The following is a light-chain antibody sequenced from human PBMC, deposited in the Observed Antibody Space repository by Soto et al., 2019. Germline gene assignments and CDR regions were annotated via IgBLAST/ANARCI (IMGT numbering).Light chain of an antibody. CDR1: SSDVGGYNY. V-gene: IGLV2-14*03. CDR2: DVS. CDR3: SSYTSSSTVV. J-gene: IGLJ2*01. Sequence: QSALTQPASVSGSPGQSITISCTGTSSDVGGYNYVSWYQHLPGKAPKLMIYDVSNRPSGVSNRFSGSKSGNTASLTISGLQAEDEADYYCSSYTSSSTVVFVGGTKMTVL.